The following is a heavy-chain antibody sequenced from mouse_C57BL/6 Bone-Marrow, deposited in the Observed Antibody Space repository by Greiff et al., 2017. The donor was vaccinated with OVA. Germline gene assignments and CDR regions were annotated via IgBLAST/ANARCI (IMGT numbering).Heavy chain of an antibody. D-gene: IGHD1-1*01. J-gene: IGHJ3*01. CDR2: IDPEDGDT. Sequence: EVKLEESGAELVRPGASVKLSCTASGFNIKDYYMHWVKQRPEQGLEWIGRIDPEDGDTEYAPKFQGKATMTADTSSNPAYLQLSSLTSEDTAVYYCTPTPSRDDWGQGTLVTVSA. CDR1: GFNIKDYY. CDR3: TPTPSRDD. V-gene: IGHV14-1*01.